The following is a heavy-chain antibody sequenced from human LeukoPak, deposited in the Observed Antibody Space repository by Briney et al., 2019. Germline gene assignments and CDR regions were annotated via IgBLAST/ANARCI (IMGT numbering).Heavy chain of an antibody. J-gene: IGHJ4*02. CDR2: IYYSGST. V-gene: IGHV4-39*07. D-gene: IGHD4-17*01. CDR1: GGSISSSSYY. Sequence: SETLSLTCTVSGGSISSSSYYWGWIRQPPGKGLEWIGSIYYSGSTYYNPSLKSRVTISVDTSKNQFSLKLSSVTAADTAVYYCARVMTTVTIPDYWGQGTLVTVSS. CDR3: ARVMTTVTIPDY.